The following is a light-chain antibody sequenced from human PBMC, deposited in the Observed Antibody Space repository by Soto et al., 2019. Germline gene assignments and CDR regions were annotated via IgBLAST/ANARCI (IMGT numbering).Light chain of an antibody. Sequence: QSVLTQPASVSGSPGQPITISCTGTSSDVGGYDYVSWYQQHPGKAPKLMIYDVSDRPSGVSNRFSGSKSGNTASLTISGLQAEDEADYYCISYTSTSHYVFGTGTKVTVL. V-gene: IGLV2-14*01. J-gene: IGLJ1*01. CDR2: DVS. CDR1: SSDVGGYDY. CDR3: ISYTSTSHYV.